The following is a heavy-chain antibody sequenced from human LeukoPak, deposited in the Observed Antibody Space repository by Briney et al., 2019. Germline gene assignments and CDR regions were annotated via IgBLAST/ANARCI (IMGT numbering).Heavy chain of an antibody. J-gene: IGHJ3*02. V-gene: IGHV4-59*08. D-gene: IGHD5-12*01. CDR1: GGSISSYY. Sequence: SETLSLTCTVSGGSISSYYWSWIRQPPGKGLEWIGYIYYSGSTNYNPFLKSRVTISVDTSKNQFSLKLSSVTAADTAVYYCAKSVSSIVAPGDDAFDIWGQGTMVTVSS. CDR2: IYYSGST. CDR3: AKSVSSIVAPGDDAFDI.